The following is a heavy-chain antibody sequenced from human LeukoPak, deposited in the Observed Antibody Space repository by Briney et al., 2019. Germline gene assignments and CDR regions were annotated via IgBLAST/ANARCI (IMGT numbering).Heavy chain of an antibody. D-gene: IGHD4-23*01. J-gene: IGHJ4*02. V-gene: IGHV4-31*03. CDR1: GGSISSGGYY. CDR2: IYYSGST. CDR3: ARDPGYGGNSGLDY. Sequence: SQTLSLTCTVCGGSISSGGYYWSWIRQHPGKGLKWIGYIYYSGSTYYNPSLKSRVTISVDTSKNQFSLKLSSVTAADTAVYYCARDPGYGGNSGLDYWGQGTLVTVSS.